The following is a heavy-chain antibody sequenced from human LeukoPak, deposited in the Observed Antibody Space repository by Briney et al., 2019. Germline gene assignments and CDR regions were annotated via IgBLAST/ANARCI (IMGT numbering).Heavy chain of an antibody. CDR2: ISAYNGNT. J-gene: IGHJ6*02. V-gene: IGHV1-18*01. CDR1: GYTFTSYG. CDR3: ARDHGSSYYYYGMDV. Sequence: GASVKVSCKTSGYTFTSYGISWVRQAPGQGLEWMGWISAYNGNTNYAQKLQGRVTMTTDTSTSTAYMELRSLRSDDTAVYYCARDHGSSYYYYGMDVWGQGTTVTVPS. D-gene: IGHD6-13*01.